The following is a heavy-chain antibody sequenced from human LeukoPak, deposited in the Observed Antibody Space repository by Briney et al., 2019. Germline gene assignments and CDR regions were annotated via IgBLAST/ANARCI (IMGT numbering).Heavy chain of an antibody. J-gene: IGHJ4*02. CDR2: IYSGGST. CDR3: AKDLFSGTFHGSGTYLELDY. Sequence: GGSLRLSCAASGFTVSSNHMSWVRQAPGKGLEWVSVIYSGGSTYYADSVKGRFTISRDNSKNTLYLQMNSLRAEDTAVYYCAKDLFSGTFHGSGTYLELDYWGQGTLVTASS. CDR1: GFTVSSNH. D-gene: IGHD3-10*01. V-gene: IGHV3-53*05.